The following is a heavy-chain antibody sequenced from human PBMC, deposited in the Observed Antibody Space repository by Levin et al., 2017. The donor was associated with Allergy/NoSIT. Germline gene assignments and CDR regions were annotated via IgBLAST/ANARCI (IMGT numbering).Heavy chain of an antibody. Sequence: SETLSLTCAVSGGPIISTNWWTWVRQTPGKGLAWIGEIYHSGTTNYNPSLNSRVTISVDKSKNQFSLNLSSVTAADPAVYYCAREEYDSLSFARYGFDVWGQGTTVTVSS. V-gene: IGHV4-4*02. CDR3: AREEYDSLSFARYGFDV. CDR2: IYHSGTT. J-gene: IGHJ6*02. CDR1: GGPIISTNW. D-gene: IGHD3-9*01.